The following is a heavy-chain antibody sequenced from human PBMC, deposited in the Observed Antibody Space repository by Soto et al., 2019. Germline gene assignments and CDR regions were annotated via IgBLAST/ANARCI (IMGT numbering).Heavy chain of an antibody. J-gene: IGHJ6*02. Sequence: QVQLVQSGAEVKKPGSSVKVSCKASGGTFSSYAIGWVRQAPGQGLEWMGGIIPIFGTANYAQKFQGRVTITADESTSTAYMELSSLRSEDTAVYYCARGCGGDCSSRRGYYYYGMDVWGQGTTVTVSS. CDR3: ARGCGGDCSSRRGYYYYGMDV. D-gene: IGHD2-21*02. CDR1: GGTFSSYA. CDR2: IIPIFGTA. V-gene: IGHV1-69*12.